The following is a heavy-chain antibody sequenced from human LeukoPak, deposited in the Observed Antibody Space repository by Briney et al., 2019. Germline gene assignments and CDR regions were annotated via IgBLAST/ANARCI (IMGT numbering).Heavy chain of an antibody. CDR1: GDSITSGTYY. CDR3: ARHNYYDSSGYYGDAFDI. V-gene: IGHV4-61*02. Sequence: PSQTLSLTCSVSGDSITSGTYYWSWIRQPAGKGLELIGRVYISGSTNYNPSLRSRVTISLDTSNNQFSLNLSSVTAADTAVYYCARHNYYDSSGYYGDAFDIWGKGTMVTVSS. D-gene: IGHD3-22*01. CDR2: VYISGST. J-gene: IGHJ3*02.